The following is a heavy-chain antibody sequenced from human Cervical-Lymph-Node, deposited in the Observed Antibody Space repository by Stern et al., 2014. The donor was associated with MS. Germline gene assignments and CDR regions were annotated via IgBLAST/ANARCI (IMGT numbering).Heavy chain of an antibody. V-gene: IGHV5-51*01. J-gene: IGHJ4*02. CDR2: IFPGGSDI. CDR1: GYTFTSYW. CDR3: ARQRYFDY. Sequence: MQLVQSGPEVKRPGESLKISCQASGYTFTSYWIGWVRQMPGQGLEWLAIIFPGGSDIRYSPSFQGQVATSAGKASSTAYWQWNNRKAADTAIYYCARQRYFDYWGQGTLVTVSS.